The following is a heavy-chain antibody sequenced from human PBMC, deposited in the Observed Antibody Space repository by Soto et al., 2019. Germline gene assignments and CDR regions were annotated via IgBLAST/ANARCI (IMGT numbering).Heavy chain of an antibody. CDR3: ARQRQGLFDY. J-gene: IGHJ4*02. CDR2: ISSSSSTI. Sequence: GGSLRLSCASSVSTFISYSMNWVRQAPGKGLEWVSYISSSSSTIYYADSVKGRFTISRDNAKNSLYLQMNSLRDEDTAVYYCARQRQGLFDYWGQGTLVTVSS. CDR1: VSTFISYS. V-gene: IGHV3-48*02.